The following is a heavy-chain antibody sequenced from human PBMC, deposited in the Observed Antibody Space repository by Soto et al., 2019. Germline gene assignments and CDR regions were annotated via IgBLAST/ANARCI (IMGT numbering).Heavy chain of an antibody. CDR2: IFHDGTA. Sequence: SETLSLTCAVSGVSLTSGNWCTWVRQSPQRGLEYIGEIFHDGTANYYPSFERRVAMSVDTSRNQFSLKLSSVTAADTAVYFCARRVYDTRLNYMYFDFWGPGILVTVSS. J-gene: IGHJ4*02. V-gene: IGHV4-4*02. CDR3: ARRVYDTRLNYMYFDF. CDR1: GVSLTSGNW. D-gene: IGHD3-10*01.